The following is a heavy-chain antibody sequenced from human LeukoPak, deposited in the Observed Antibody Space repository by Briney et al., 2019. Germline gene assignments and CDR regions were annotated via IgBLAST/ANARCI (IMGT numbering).Heavy chain of an antibody. V-gene: IGHV3-48*03. J-gene: IGHJ4*02. CDR3: AKEAGDYLYFDY. D-gene: IGHD4-17*01. CDR2: ITSSGGTI. CDR1: GFTFSNYE. Sequence: GGSLRLSCAASGFTFSNYEMIWVRQAPGKGLEWVSYITSSGGTIYSADSVKGRFTISRANAKKLLYLQMNSLKAEDTAVYYCAKEAGDYLYFDYWGQGTLVTVSS.